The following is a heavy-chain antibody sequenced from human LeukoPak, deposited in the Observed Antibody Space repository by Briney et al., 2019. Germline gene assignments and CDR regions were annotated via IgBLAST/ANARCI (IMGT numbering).Heavy chain of an antibody. CDR1: GFTVSSNE. CDR2: ISGGST. D-gene: IGHD3-22*01. Sequence: GGSLRLSCAASGFTVSSNEMSRVRQAPGKGLEWVSSISGGSTYYADSVKGRFTISRDNSKNTLYLQMNSLRAEDTAVYYCAKERGYYDSSGYYYHGGDYFDYWGQGTLVTVSS. V-gene: IGHV3-38-3*01. CDR3: AKERGYYDSSGYYYHGGDYFDY. J-gene: IGHJ4*02.